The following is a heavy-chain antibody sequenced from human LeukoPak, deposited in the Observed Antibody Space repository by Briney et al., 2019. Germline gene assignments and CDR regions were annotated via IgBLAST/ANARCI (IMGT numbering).Heavy chain of an antibody. CDR3: AMRIAVAGSLDY. Sequence: GGSLRLSCAASGFTFSSYSMNWVRQAPGKGLEWASSISSSSSYIYYADSVKGRFTISRDNAKNSLYLQMNSLRAEDTAVYYCAMRIAVAGSLDYWGQGTLVTVSS. J-gene: IGHJ4*02. CDR2: ISSSSSYI. V-gene: IGHV3-21*01. D-gene: IGHD6-19*01. CDR1: GFTFSSYS.